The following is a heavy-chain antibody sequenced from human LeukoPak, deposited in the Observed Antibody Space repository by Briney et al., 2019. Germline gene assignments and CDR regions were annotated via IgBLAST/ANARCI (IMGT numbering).Heavy chain of an antibody. CDR1: GFTSSNAW. J-gene: IGHJ4*02. D-gene: IGHD1-26*01. Sequence: GGSLRLSCAASGFTSSNAWMSWVRQAPGKGLEWVGRIKSKADGGTTDYAAPVNGRFTISRDDPINMVYLQMNSLKSEDTAVYYCTSDLEWELLDYWGQGTLVTVSS. V-gene: IGHV3-15*01. CDR2: IKSKADGGTT. CDR3: TSDLEWELLDY.